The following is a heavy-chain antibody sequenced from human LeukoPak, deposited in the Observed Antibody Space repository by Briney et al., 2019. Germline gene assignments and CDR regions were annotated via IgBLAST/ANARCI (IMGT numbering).Heavy chain of an antibody. Sequence: PGGSLRLSCAVSGFIFSSHGMHWVRQAPGKGLEWVAVISYDGSSEYYAGSVQGRFIISRDNSKNTLFLQMNSLRPEDTAVYYCARSTFGGIIVIGDYWGQGTLVTVS. CDR2: ISYDGSSE. CDR3: ARSTFGGIIVIGDY. V-gene: IGHV3-30*03. D-gene: IGHD3-16*02. J-gene: IGHJ4*02. CDR1: GFIFSSHG.